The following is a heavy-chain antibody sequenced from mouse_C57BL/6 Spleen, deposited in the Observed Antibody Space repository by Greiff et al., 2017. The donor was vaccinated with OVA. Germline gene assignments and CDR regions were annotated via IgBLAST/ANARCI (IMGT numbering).Heavy chain of an antibody. CDR3: ARTSSYRYFDV. CDR2: IDPSDSYT. Sequence: QVHVKQPGAELVKPGASVKLSCKASGYTFTSYWMQWVKQRPGQGLEWIGEIDPSDSYTNYNQKFKGKATLTVDTSSSTAYMQLSSLTSEDSAVYYCARTSSYRYFDVWGTGTTVTVSS. J-gene: IGHJ1*03. CDR1: GYTFTSYW. V-gene: IGHV1-50*01. D-gene: IGHD1-1*01.